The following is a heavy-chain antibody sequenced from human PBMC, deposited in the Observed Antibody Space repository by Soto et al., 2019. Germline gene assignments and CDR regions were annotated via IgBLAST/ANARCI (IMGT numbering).Heavy chain of an antibody. CDR1: GGYFIGYD. CDR2: INHSGST. V-gene: IGHV4-34*01. J-gene: IGHJ4*02. CDR3: ARGVRLILGY. Sequence: PSETMSVTCTVEGGYFIGYDWSWIRQPPGKGLEWIGEINHSGSTNYNPSLKSRVTISVDTSKNQFSLKLSSVTAADTAVYYCARGVRLILGYWGQGTLVTVSS. D-gene: IGHD3-16*01.